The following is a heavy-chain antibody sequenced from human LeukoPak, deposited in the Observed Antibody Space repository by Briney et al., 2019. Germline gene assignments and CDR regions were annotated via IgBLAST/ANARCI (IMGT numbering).Heavy chain of an antibody. J-gene: IGHJ4*02. CDR3: ARDSSWYDY. Sequence: SETLSLTCTVSGDSISSYYGSWIRPPAGEGLEWIGRIYTSGSTNYNPSLTSRVTMSVDTSKNQFSLKLSSVTAADTAVYYCARDSSWYDYWGQGTLVTVSS. D-gene: IGHD6-13*01. V-gene: IGHV4-4*07. CDR1: GDSISSYY. CDR2: IYTSGST.